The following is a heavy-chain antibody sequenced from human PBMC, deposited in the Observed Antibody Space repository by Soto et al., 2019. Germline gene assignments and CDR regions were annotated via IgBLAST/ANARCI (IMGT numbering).Heavy chain of an antibody. Sequence: QVQLVQSGAEVKEPGASVKVSCKASGYTFDSYGFTWVRQAPGQGLEWVGWISPYNGNTHYAQNLQGRVAMTTDTSTNTAYLELWSLRSDDTAVYYCARGGSHERVPDYCGQGTLVTVSS. CDR1: GYTFDSYG. V-gene: IGHV1-18*01. CDR2: ISPYNGNT. D-gene: IGHD2-2*01. J-gene: IGHJ4*02. CDR3: ARGGSHERVPDY.